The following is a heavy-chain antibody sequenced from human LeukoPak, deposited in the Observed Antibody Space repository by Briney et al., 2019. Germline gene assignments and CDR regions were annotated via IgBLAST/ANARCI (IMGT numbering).Heavy chain of an antibody. D-gene: IGHD2-2*01. Sequence: KPSETLSLTCAVYGGSFSGYYWSWIRQPPGKGLEWIGEINHSGSTNYNPSLKSRVTISVDTSKNQFSLKLSSVTAADTAVYYCARREYQLLLFGSDAFDIWGQGTMVTVSS. CDR1: GGSFSGYY. CDR3: ARREYQLLLFGSDAFDI. CDR2: INHSGST. J-gene: IGHJ3*02. V-gene: IGHV4-34*01.